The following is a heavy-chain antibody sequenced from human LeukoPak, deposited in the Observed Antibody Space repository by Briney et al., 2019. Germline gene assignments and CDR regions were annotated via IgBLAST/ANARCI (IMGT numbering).Heavy chain of an antibody. J-gene: IGHJ4*02. Sequence: GESLKISCKGSGYSFTSYWIGWVRQMPGKGLEWIGIIYPGDSDTRYSPSFQGQVTISADKSISTAYLQWSSLKASDTAMYYCARPYYDSSGYSHFDYWGQGTLVTVSS. CDR1: GYSFTSYW. D-gene: IGHD3-22*01. V-gene: IGHV5-51*01. CDR2: IYPGDSDT. CDR3: ARPYYDSSGYSHFDY.